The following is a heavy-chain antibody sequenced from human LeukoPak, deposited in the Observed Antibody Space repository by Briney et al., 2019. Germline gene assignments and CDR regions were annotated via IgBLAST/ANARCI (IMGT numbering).Heavy chain of an antibody. D-gene: IGHD4-17*01. CDR1: GFTVSSNY. CDR3: ARASGDYGDYGSDY. Sequence: GGSLRLSCAASGFTVSSNYMSWVRQAPGKGLEWVSVNYSGGRTYYADSVKGRFTISRDNSKNTLYLQMNSLRAEDTAVYYCARASGDYGDYGSDYWGQGTLVTVSS. J-gene: IGHJ4*02. V-gene: IGHV3-53*01. CDR2: NYSGGRT.